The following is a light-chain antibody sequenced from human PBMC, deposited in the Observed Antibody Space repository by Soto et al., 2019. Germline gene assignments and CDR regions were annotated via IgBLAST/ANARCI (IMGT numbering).Light chain of an antibody. V-gene: IGKV3-20*01. CDR1: HLLSISY. CDR2: GAS. J-gene: IGKJ1*01. Sequence: EIVLTQSPGTLSLSPGERATLSCRASHLLSISYIAWYQQKPGQAPRLLVQGASRRATGIPDRFSGSGSGTDFTLTISRLEPEDFEVYYCQQYGGSPTTFGQGTKVE. CDR3: QQYGGSPTT.